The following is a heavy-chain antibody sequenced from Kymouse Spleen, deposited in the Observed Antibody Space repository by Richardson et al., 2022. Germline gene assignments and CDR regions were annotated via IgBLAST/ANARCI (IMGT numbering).Heavy chain of an antibody. CDR1: GDSVSSNSAA. Sequence: QVQLQQSGPGLVKPSQTLSLTCAISGDSVSSNSAAWNWIRQSPSRGLEWLGRTYYRSKWYNDYAVSVKSRITINPDTSKNQFSLQLNSVTPEDTAVYYCARDQQQLVRNYYYYGMDVWGQGTTVTVSS. D-gene: IGHD6-13*01. CDR3: ARDQQQLVRNYYYYGMDV. CDR2: TYYRSKWYN. V-gene: IGHV6-1*01. J-gene: IGHJ6*02.